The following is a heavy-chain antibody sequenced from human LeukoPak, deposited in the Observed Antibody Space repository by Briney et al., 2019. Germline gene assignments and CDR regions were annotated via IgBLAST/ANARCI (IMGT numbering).Heavy chain of an antibody. J-gene: IGHJ6*04. CDR2: IYTSGST. CDR3: AREYYGLIFSHYLDV. CDR1: GGSISSYY. Sequence: PSETLSLTCTVSGGSISSYYWSWIRQPAGKGLEWIGRIYTSGSTNYNPSLKSRVTMSVDTSKNQFSLKLSSVTAADTAVYYCAREYYGLIFSHYLDVWGKGTTVTVSS. D-gene: IGHD3-9*01. V-gene: IGHV4-4*07.